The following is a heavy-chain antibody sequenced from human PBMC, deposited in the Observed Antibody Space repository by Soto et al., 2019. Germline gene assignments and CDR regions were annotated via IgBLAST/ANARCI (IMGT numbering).Heavy chain of an antibody. CDR2: IRGSDGST. J-gene: IGHJ6*03. V-gene: IGHV3-23*01. CDR1: GFTFSSHA. D-gene: IGHD3-10*01. CDR3: AQSTLWFGYMDV. Sequence: PGGSLRLSCAASGFTFSSHAMSWVRQAPGKGLEWVSVIRGSDGSTYYADSVKGRFTISRDNSKNTLYLQLNSLRAEDTALYYCAQSTLWFGYMDVWGKGTTVTVSS.